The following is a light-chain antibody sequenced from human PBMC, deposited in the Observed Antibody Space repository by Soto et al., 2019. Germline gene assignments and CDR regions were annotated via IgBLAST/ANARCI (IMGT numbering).Light chain of an antibody. V-gene: IGKV3-20*01. CDR2: DAS. Sequence: EIVLTQSPGTLSLSPGESATLSCRASQSVGRNYLAWFQHKPDQAPRLLIYDASNRATGVPDRFSGSGSGTDFTLSVTRLEHEDFAVYYCHQYAVSPLTLGGGTKVDIK. CDR3: HQYAVSPLT. J-gene: IGKJ4*01. CDR1: QSVGRNY.